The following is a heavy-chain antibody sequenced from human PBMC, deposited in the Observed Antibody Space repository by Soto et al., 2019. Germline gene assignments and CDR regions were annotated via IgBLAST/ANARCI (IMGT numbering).Heavy chain of an antibody. V-gene: IGHV4-31*03. Sequence: PSETLSLTCTVSGGSISSGGYYWSWIRQHPGKGLEWIGYIYYSGSTYYNPSLKSRVTISVDTSKNQFSLKLSSVTAADTAVYYCARDAQSWVGELLMSGAFDSWGQGTMVTVSS. CDR1: GGSISSGGYY. J-gene: IGHJ3*02. CDR2: IYYSGST. CDR3: ARDAQSWVGELLMSGAFDS. D-gene: IGHD3-10*01.